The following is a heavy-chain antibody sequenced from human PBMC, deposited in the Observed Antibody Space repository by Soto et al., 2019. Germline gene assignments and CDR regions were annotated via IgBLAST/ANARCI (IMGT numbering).Heavy chain of an antibody. D-gene: IGHD5-12*01. CDR2: INHGGST. CDR3: ARVSVATIGDYYYYYGMDV. Sequence: KPSETLSLTCAVYGGSFSGYYWSWIRQPPGKGLEWIGEINHGGSTNYNPSLKSRVTISVDTSKNQFSLKLSSVTAADTAVYYCARVSVATIGDYYYYYGMDVWGQGTTVTVSS. V-gene: IGHV4-34*01. J-gene: IGHJ6*02. CDR1: GGSFSGYY.